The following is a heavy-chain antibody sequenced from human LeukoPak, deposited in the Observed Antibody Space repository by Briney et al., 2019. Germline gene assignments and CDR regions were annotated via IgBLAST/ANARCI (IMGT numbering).Heavy chain of an antibody. Sequence: PSETLSLTCTVSGGSISSSSYYWGWIRQPPGKGLEWIGSIYYSGSTYYNPSLKSRVTISVDTSKNQFSLKLSSLTAADTAVYCCARIAAAGAEILSFDYGGEETLVTVP. CDR2: IYYSGST. J-gene: IGHJ4*02. V-gene: IGHV4-39*01. CDR1: GGSISSSSYY. D-gene: IGHD6-13*01. CDR3: ARIAAAGAEILSFDY.